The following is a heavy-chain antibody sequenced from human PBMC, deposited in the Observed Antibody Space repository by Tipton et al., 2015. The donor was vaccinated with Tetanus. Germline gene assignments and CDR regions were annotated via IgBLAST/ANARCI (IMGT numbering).Heavy chain of an antibody. CDR3: ATAVLGECDGGTCYSVY. D-gene: IGHD2-21*01. Sequence: SLRLSCAASGFTFKNAWMTWVRQAPGKGLEWVGRIKSNSDGGTTNSAAPVKDRFTISRDDSKTTLFLQMNSLKSDDTGTYYCATAVLGECDGGTCYSVYWGQGTLVTISS. V-gene: IGHV3-15*01. J-gene: IGHJ4*02. CDR2: IKSNSDGGTT. CDR1: GFTFKNAW.